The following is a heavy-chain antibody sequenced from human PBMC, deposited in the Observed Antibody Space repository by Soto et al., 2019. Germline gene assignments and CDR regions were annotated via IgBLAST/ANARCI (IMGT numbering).Heavy chain of an antibody. D-gene: IGHD3-22*01. CDR3: AREYYYDNSGYYYDAFDI. Sequence: GGSLRLSCAASGFTFSSSSMNWVRQAPGKGPEWVSSISSSSSYIYYADSVKGRFTISRDNAKNSLFLQMNSLRAEDTAVYYCAREYYYDNSGYYYDAFDIWGQGTMVTVSS. J-gene: IGHJ3*02. CDR2: ISSSSSYI. CDR1: GFTFSSSS. V-gene: IGHV3-21*01.